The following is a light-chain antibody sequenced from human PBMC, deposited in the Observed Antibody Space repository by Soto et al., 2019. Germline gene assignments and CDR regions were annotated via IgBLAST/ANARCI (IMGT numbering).Light chain of an antibody. V-gene: IGKV3-20*01. J-gene: IGKJ1*01. CDR2: GAS. CDR3: HQYDSSPRT. CDR1: QSVSSSY. Sequence: ETELTQSPGTLSLSPGERATLSCRASQSVSSSYLAWYQQKPGQAPRLLIYGASSRATGIPDRFSGSGSRTDFTLTIGRLEPEDFAVYYCHQYDSSPRTFGQGTKVDIK.